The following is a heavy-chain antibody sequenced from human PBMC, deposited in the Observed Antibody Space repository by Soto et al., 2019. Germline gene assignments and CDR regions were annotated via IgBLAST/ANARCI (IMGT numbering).Heavy chain of an antibody. Sequence: EVQLVESGGGLVKPGGSLRLSCAASGFTFSSYSMNWVRQAPGKGLEWVSSISSSSSYIYYADSVKGRFTISRDNAKNSLYLQMNSLRAEDTAVYYCARGKGCSGGSCYFDSWGQGTLVTVSS. J-gene: IGHJ4*02. CDR3: ARGKGCSGGSCYFDS. V-gene: IGHV3-21*01. CDR2: ISSSSSYI. D-gene: IGHD2-15*01. CDR1: GFTFSSYS.